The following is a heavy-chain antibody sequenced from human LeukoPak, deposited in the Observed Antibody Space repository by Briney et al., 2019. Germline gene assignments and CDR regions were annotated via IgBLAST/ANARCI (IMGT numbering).Heavy chain of an antibody. V-gene: IGHV3-9*01. D-gene: IGHD1-26*01. CDR3: AREWELLFDY. CDR1: GFTFDDYA. J-gene: IGHJ4*02. CDR2: ISWNSGSI. Sequence: PGGSLRLSCAASGFTFDDYAMHWVRQAPGKGLEWVSGISWNSGSIGYADSVKGRFTISRDNAKNSLYLQMNSLRAEDTAVYYCAREWELLFDYWGQGTLATVSS.